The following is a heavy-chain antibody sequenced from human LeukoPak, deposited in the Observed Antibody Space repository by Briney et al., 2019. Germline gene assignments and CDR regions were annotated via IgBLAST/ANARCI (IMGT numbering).Heavy chain of an antibody. CDR3: VGRPYYYYGMDV. J-gene: IGHJ6*02. V-gene: IGHV3-23*05. CDR1: GFTFSSYA. CDR2: IYSGDST. Sequence: GGSLRLSCAASGFTFSSYAMSWVRQATGKGLECVAAIYSGDSTYYPDSVKGRFSISRDNSKNTLYLQMSSLRAEDTAIYYCVGRPYYYYGMDVWGQGTTVTVSS.